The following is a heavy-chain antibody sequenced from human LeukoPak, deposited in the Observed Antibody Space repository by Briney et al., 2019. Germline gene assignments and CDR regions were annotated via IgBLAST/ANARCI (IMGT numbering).Heavy chain of an antibody. V-gene: IGHV4-4*07. J-gene: IGHJ6*02. CDR2: IYSNGDT. CDR1: GGSINNFH. Sequence: PSETLSLTCSVSGGSINNFHWTWIRQPAGKGLEWIGRIYSNGDTNYNPSLKSRLTLSVDTSKNQFSLKLSSVTAADTALYFCAKESRVRGVSVRESHYHYCYGMDVWGRGTTVTVSS. CDR3: AKESRVRGVSVRESHYHYCYGMDV. D-gene: IGHD3-10*01.